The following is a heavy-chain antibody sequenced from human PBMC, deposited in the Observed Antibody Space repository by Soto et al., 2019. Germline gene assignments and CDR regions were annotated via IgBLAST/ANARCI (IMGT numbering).Heavy chain of an antibody. D-gene: IGHD3-3*01. V-gene: IGHV3-64*01. Sequence: GGSLRLSCAASGFTFSSYAMHWVRQAPGKGLEYVSAISSNGGSTYYANSVKGRFTISRDNSKNTLYLQMCSLRAEDMVVYYCALDYIYYVFLSCYSTYYYYYMDVWCKGTTVTGSS. CDR2: ISSNGGST. CDR3: ALDYIYYVFLSCYSTYYYYYMDV. J-gene: IGHJ6*03. CDR1: GFTFSSYA.